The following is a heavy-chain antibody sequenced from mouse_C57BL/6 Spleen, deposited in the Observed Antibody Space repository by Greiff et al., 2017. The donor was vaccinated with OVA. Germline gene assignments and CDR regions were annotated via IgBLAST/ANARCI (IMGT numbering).Heavy chain of an antibody. J-gene: IGHJ2*01. D-gene: IGHD2-1*01. Sequence: EVMLVESGPGMVKPSQSLSLTCTVTGYSITSGYDWHWIRHFPGNKLEWMGYISYSGSTNYNPSLKSRISITHDTSKNHFFLKLNSVTTEDTATYYCAREGGNYYFDYWGQGTTLTVSS. CDR1: GYSITSGYD. CDR3: AREGGNYYFDY. V-gene: IGHV3-1*01. CDR2: ISYSGST.